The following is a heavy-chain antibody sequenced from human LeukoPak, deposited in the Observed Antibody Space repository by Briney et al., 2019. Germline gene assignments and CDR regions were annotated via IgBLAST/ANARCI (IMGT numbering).Heavy chain of an antibody. CDR1: GFTFSSYS. J-gene: IGHJ4*02. D-gene: IGHD3-22*01. CDR3: ARVNGRDPRSGSYY. CDR2: ISSSSSTI. V-gene: IGHV3-48*01. Sequence: GSLRLSCAASGFTFSSYSMNWVRQAPGKGLEWVSYISSSSSTIYYADSVKGRFTISRDNAKNSLYLQMNSLRAEDTAVYYCARVNGRDPRSGSYYWGQGTLVTVSS.